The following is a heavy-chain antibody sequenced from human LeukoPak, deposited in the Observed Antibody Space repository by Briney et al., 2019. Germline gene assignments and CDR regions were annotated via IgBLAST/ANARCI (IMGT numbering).Heavy chain of an antibody. CDR3: ARVRSDILILNWFDP. CDR1: GGSISSSSYY. Sequence: PSETLSLTCTVSGGSISSSSYYWGWIRQPPGKGLEWIGSIYYSGSTYYNPSLKSRVTISVDTSKNQFSLKLSSVTAADTAVYYCARVRSDILILNWFDPWGQGTLVTVSS. D-gene: IGHD3-9*01. J-gene: IGHJ5*02. CDR2: IYYSGST. V-gene: IGHV4-39*07.